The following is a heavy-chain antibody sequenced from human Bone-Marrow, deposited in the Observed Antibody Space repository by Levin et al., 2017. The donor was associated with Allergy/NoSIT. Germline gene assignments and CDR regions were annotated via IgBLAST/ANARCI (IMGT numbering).Heavy chain of an antibody. Sequence: GESLKISCAASGFTFDDYGMSWVRQAPGKGLEWVSGINWNGGSTGYADSVKGRFTISRDNAKNSLYLQMNSLRAEDTALYYCARVQYYYDSSGYYYFVDYWGQGPLVTVSS. CDR2: INWNGGST. CDR1: GFTFDDYG. D-gene: IGHD3-22*01. V-gene: IGHV3-20*04. CDR3: ARVQYYYDSSGYYYFVDY. J-gene: IGHJ4*02.